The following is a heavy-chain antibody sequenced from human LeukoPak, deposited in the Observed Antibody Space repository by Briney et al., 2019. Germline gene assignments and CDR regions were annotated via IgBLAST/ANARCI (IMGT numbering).Heavy chain of an antibody. J-gene: IGHJ6*03. D-gene: IGHD2-2*01. CDR2: INHSGST. CDR1: GGSFSGYY. V-gene: IGHV4-34*01. Sequence: PSETLSLTCAVYGGSFSGYYWSWIRQPPGKGLEWIGEINHSGSTNYNPSLKSRVTISVDTSKNQFSLKLSSVTAADTAVYYCARGYCSSTSCRYYYYYYMDVWGKGTTVTVS. CDR3: ARGYCSSTSCRYYYYYYMDV.